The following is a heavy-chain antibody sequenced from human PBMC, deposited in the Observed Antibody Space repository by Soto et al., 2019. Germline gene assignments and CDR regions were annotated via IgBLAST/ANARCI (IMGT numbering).Heavy chain of an antibody. CDR3: ATLQLAGPDY. Sequence: GGSLRLSCAASGFTFSSYGMHWVRQAPGKGLEWVAVISYDGSNKYYADSVKGRFTISRDNAKNTLYLQMNSLSADDTAIYYCATLQLAGPDYWGQGTLVTVS. D-gene: IGHD6-19*01. CDR1: GFTFSSYG. J-gene: IGHJ4*02. CDR2: ISYDGSNK. V-gene: IGHV3-30*03.